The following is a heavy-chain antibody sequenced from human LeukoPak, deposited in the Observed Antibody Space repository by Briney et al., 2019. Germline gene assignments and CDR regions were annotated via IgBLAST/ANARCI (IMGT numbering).Heavy chain of an antibody. Sequence: GGSLRLSCAASGFTFSNYWMTWVRQAAGKGLEWVANIKPDGTKKSYVDSVKGRFAIPRDNTKNSLYLQMNSLRVEDTAVYYCASQPAVLDLDYWGQGILVTVSS. D-gene: IGHD2-2*01. J-gene: IGHJ4*02. CDR3: ASQPAVLDLDY. CDR1: GFTFSNYW. CDR2: IKPDGTKK. V-gene: IGHV3-7*01.